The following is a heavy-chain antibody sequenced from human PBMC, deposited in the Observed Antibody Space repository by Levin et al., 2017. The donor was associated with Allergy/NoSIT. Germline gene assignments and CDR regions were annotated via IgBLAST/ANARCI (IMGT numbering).Heavy chain of an antibody. Sequence: GGSLRLSCAVSGFTVSNNYINWVRQAPGKGLEWVSVIYSNGNTYYADSVKGRFTISRDSSKNTVHLQMNSLRAEDTAVYFCARGRGVEVAGKFDCWGQGTLVTVSS. V-gene: IGHV3-53*01. D-gene: IGHD5-24*01. CDR1: GFTVSNNY. J-gene: IGHJ4*02. CDR2: IYSNGNT. CDR3: ARGRGVEVAGKFDC.